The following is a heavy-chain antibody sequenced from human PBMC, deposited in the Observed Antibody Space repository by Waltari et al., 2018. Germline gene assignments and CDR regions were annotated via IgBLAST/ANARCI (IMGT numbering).Heavy chain of an antibody. D-gene: IGHD4-17*01. CDR1: GGSIRSYY. V-gene: IGHV4-4*07. CDR2: IFTSGIT. J-gene: IGHJ4*02. CDR3: ARESGDSSPFDN. Sequence: QVQLQESCPGLVKPLATLSLTCSVSGGSIRSYYWSWIRQPAGKGLEWIGHIFTSGITKYNPSLKSRVTMSVDTSQNQFSLKLTSVTAADTAVYYCARESGDSSPFDNWGQGTLVTVSS.